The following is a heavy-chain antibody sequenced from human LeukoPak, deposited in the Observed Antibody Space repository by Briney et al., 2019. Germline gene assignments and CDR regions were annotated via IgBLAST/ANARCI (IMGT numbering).Heavy chain of an antibody. CDR3: ARDRSSSWRYCYYMDV. D-gene: IGHD6-13*01. Sequence: GGSPRLSCAASGFTFSSYAMHWVRQAPGKGLEYVSAISSNGGSTYYANSVKGRFTISRDNSKNTLYLQMGSLRAEDMAVYYCARDRSSSWRYCYYMDVWGKGTTVTVSS. CDR1: GFTFSSYA. J-gene: IGHJ6*03. CDR2: ISSNGGST. V-gene: IGHV3-64*01.